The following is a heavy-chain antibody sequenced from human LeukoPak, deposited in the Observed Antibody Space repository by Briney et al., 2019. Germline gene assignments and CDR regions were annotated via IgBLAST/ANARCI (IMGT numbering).Heavy chain of an antibody. CDR1: GFTFDDYA. Sequence: PGGSLRLSCAASGFTFDDYAMHWVRQAPGQGLEWVAVISYDGSNKYYADSVKGRFTISRDNSKNTLYLQMNSLRAEDTAVYYCARDRYSMGGRNILDYWGQGTLVTVSS. J-gene: IGHJ4*02. CDR3: ARDRYSMGGRNILDY. CDR2: ISYDGSNK. D-gene: IGHD6-13*01. V-gene: IGHV3-30*04.